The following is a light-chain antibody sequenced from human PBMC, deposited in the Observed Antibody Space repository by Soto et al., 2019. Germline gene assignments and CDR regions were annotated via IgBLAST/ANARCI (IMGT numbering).Light chain of an antibody. CDR1: SSNIGSNT. Sequence: QSVLTQPPSASGTPGQRVTISCSGSSSNIGSNTVYWYQQLPGTAPKLLIYSNNQRPSGVPDRFSGSKSGTSASLAISGLQSEDEADYYCAAWDDSLNGVVFGGGTKLPS. CDR3: AAWDDSLNGVV. J-gene: IGLJ2*01. V-gene: IGLV1-44*01. CDR2: SNN.